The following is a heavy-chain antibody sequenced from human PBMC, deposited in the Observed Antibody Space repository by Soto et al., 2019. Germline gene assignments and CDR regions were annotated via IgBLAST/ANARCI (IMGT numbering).Heavy chain of an antibody. CDR2: ISAYNSNT. Sequence: ASVKVSCKASGYTFTNYGISWVRQAPGQGLEWMGWISAYNSNTEYAEKFQGRVTMTSDTSTTTAYLELRSLRSDDTALYYCARDIRQLAPYLYFGLDVWGQGTAVTVSS. CDR3: ARDIRQLAPYLYFGLDV. CDR1: GYTFTNYG. D-gene: IGHD6-6*01. J-gene: IGHJ6*02. V-gene: IGHV1-18*01.